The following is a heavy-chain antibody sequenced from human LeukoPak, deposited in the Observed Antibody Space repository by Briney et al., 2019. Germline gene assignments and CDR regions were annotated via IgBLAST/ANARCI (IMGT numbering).Heavy chain of an antibody. CDR2: ISAYNGNT. Sequence: ASVKVSCKASGYTFTSYGISWVRQAPGQGLEWMGWISAYNGNTNYAQKLQGRVTVTTDTSTSTAYMELRSLRSDDTAVYYCARAWWYSSSWYVSYYYMDVWGKGTTVTVSS. J-gene: IGHJ6*03. CDR1: GYTFTSYG. D-gene: IGHD6-13*01. V-gene: IGHV1-18*01. CDR3: ARAWWYSSSWYVSYYYMDV.